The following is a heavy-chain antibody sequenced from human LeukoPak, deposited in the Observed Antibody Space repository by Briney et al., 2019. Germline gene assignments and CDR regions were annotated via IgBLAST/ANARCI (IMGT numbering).Heavy chain of an antibody. CDR2: IYTSGGT. D-gene: IGHD3-10*01. J-gene: IGHJ4*02. CDR3: ARAGSGALRD. V-gene: IGHV4-4*07. CDR1: GGSISSYY. Sequence: SETLSLTCTVSGGSISSYYWSWIRQPAGKGLEWIGLIYTSGGTNYNPSLKNRVTMSVDTSKTQFSLKLSSVTAADKAVYYCARAGSGALRDWGQGTLVTVSS.